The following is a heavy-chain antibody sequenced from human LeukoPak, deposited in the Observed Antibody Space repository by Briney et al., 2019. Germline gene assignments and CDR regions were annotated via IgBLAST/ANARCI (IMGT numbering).Heavy chain of an antibody. CDR2: INAGNGNT. D-gene: IGHD2-2*01. V-gene: IGHV1-3*01. CDR3: ARDTIPDIYCSSTSCGLERTNWFDP. Sequence: GASVKVSCKASGYTFTSYAMHWVRQAPGQRLEWMGWINAGNGNTKYSQKFQGRVTITRDTSASTAYMELSSLRSEDTAVYYCARDTIPDIYCSSTSCGLERTNWFDPWGQGTLVTVSS. CDR1: GYTFTSYA. J-gene: IGHJ5*02.